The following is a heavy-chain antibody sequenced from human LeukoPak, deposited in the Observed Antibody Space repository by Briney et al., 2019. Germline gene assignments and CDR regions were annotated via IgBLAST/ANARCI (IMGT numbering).Heavy chain of an antibody. CDR3: ARDSTYYDFWSGPTHYYYYYMDV. CDR2: IYSGGST. CDR1: GFTVSSNY. V-gene: IGHV3-53*01. D-gene: IGHD3-3*01. J-gene: IGHJ6*03. Sequence: GGSLRLSCAASGFTVSSNYMSWVRQAPGKGLEWVSVIYSGGSTYYADSVKGRFTISRDNSKNTLYLQMNSLRAEDTAVYYCARDSTYYDFWSGPTHYYYYYMDVWGKGTTVTVSS.